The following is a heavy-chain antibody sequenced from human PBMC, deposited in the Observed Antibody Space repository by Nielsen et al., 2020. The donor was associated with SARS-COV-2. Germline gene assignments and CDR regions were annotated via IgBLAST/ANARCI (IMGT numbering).Heavy chain of an antibody. Sequence: SVKVSCKASGFTFTSSAMQWVRQARGQRLEWIGWIVVGSGNTNYAQKFQERVTITRDMSASTAYMELSSLRSEDTAVYYCAAEGLGIAAPWVWGKGTTVTVSS. D-gene: IGHD6-13*01. J-gene: IGHJ6*04. CDR3: AAEGLGIAAPWV. V-gene: IGHV1-58*02. CDR2: IVVGSGNT. CDR1: GFTFTSSA.